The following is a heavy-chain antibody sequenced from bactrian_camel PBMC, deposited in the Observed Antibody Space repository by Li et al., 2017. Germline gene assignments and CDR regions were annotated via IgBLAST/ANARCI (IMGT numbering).Heavy chain of an antibody. Sequence: VQLVESGGGSVQPGGSLRLSCAASRYMYDNGCMGWFRQATGKEREGVATIDSAGDTNYADSVVGRFTVSRDNVKNILYLQMDKLTPDDTATYYCAADQPGSEYGANCQPEYEYVHWGHGTQVTVS. D-gene: IGHD6*01. CDR3: AADQPGSEYGANCQPEYEYVH. V-gene: IGHV3S53*01. J-gene: IGHJ4*01. CDR2: IDSAGDT. CDR1: RYMYDNGC.